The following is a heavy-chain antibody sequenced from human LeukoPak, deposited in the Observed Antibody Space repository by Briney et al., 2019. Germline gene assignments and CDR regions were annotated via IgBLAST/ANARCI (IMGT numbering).Heavy chain of an antibody. CDR2: ISSSGSTI. CDR1: GFTFSSYE. V-gene: IGHV3-48*03. Sequence: GGSLRLSCAASGFTFSSYEMNWVRQAPGKGLEWVSYISSSGSTIYYADSVKGRFTISRDNAKNSLYLQMNSLRAEDTAVYYCARDTYYYDSGGYHIMDYWGQGTLVTVSS. D-gene: IGHD3-22*01. J-gene: IGHJ4*02. CDR3: ARDTYYYDSGGYHIMDY.